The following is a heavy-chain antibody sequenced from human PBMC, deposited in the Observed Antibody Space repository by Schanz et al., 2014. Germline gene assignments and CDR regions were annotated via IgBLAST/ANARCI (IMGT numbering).Heavy chain of an antibody. D-gene: IGHD1-1*01. Sequence: QAQLVESGGGVVQPGRSLRLSCVASGFTFISYDIHWVRQAPGKGLEWVAVIRYDGRNKNFVESVKGRLTISRDNSKNTVYLEMNRLRTEDTALYYCARDSAGTTFGVLDSWGQGTLVTVSS. CDR3: ARDSAGTTFGVLDS. CDR2: IRYDGRNK. J-gene: IGHJ4*02. CDR1: GFTFISYD. V-gene: IGHV3-33*01.